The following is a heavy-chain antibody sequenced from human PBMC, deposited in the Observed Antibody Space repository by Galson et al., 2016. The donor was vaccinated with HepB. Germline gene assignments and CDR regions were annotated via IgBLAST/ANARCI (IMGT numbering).Heavy chain of an antibody. V-gene: IGHV4-31*03. CDR3: ARGVIPQGKHGMDV. D-gene: IGHD2-21*01. CDR1: GGSISTGGYY. Sequence: TLSLTCTVSGGSISTGGYYWSWIRQHPDKGLEWIGYIYFSGNTYYHPSLRSRLIMSIGPSENQFSLNLSSVTAADTAVYYCARGVIPQGKHGMDVWGQGALVTVSS. CDR2: IYFSGNT. J-gene: IGHJ6*02.